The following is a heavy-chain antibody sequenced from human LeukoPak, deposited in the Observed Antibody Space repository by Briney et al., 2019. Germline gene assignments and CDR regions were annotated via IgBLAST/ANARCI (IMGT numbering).Heavy chain of an antibody. Sequence: PSETLSLTCTVSGDSISSSRFSWAWIRQPPGKGLEWIGSILYTGRTFYNPSLKSRVTISVDTSKNQFSLRLGSVTASDTAVYYCARRDVGATIDYWGQGALVTVSS. CDR2: ILYTGRT. J-gene: IGHJ4*02. CDR1: GDSISSSRFS. D-gene: IGHD1-26*01. V-gene: IGHV4-39*01. CDR3: ARRDVGATIDY.